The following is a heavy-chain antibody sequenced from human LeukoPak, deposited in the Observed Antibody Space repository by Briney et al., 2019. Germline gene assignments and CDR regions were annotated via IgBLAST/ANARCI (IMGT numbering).Heavy chain of an antibody. CDR3: ARMEMRRGNSPGHRFDY. CDR2: INPNSGCT. V-gene: IGHV1-2*02. D-gene: IGHD4-23*01. Sequence: ASVKVSCKASGYTFTGYYMHWVRQAPGQGLEGMGWINPNSGCTNYAQKFQGRVTMTRDTSISTAYIVLGTLRSEDTAVCYCARMEMRRGNSPGHRFDYWGQGTLVTVSS. J-gene: IGHJ4*02. CDR1: GYTFTGYY.